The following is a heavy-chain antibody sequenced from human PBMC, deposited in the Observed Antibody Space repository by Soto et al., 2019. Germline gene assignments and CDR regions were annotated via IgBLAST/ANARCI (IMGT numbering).Heavy chain of an antibody. D-gene: IGHD1-26*01. V-gene: IGHV1-18*01. J-gene: IGHJ4*02. Sequence: QVQLVQSGAEVKKPGASVKVSCKASGYTFTNFGISWVRQAPGQGLEWMGWSSAYNGNTNYAQNFQGRVTMKTNTSTSTAYMELRSLRSDDTAVYYCERGENPIDYWGQGTLVTVSS. CDR1: GYTFTNFG. CDR2: SSAYNGNT. CDR3: ERGENPIDY.